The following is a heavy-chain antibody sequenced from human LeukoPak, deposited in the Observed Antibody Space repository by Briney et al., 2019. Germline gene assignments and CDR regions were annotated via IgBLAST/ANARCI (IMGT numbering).Heavy chain of an antibody. D-gene: IGHD4-17*01. CDR1: GFTFDDYA. CDR3: AKGRQLYGDYSYFDY. CDR2: ISWNSGSI. J-gene: IGHJ4*02. Sequence: GGSLRLSCAVSGFTFDDYAMHWVRQAPGKGLEWVSGISWNSGSIGYADSVKGRFTISRDNAKNSLYLQMNSLRAEDTALYYCAKGRQLYGDYSYFDYWGQGTLVTVSS. V-gene: IGHV3-9*01.